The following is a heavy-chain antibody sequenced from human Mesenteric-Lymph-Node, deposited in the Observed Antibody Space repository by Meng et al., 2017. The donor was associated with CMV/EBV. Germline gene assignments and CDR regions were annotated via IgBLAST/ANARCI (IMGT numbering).Heavy chain of an antibody. Sequence: GESLKISCAASGFTFSTCAMNWVRQAPGKGLEWVSLIDTGGSSTYYADSVKGRFTISRDNSKNKLYLQMNSLRAEDTAVYYCAKDLDSSGYYSNWLDPWGQGTLVTVSS. CDR2: IDTGGSST. CDR1: GFTFSTCA. V-gene: IGHV3-23*03. J-gene: IGHJ5*02. CDR3: AKDLDSSGYYSNWLDP. D-gene: IGHD3-22*01.